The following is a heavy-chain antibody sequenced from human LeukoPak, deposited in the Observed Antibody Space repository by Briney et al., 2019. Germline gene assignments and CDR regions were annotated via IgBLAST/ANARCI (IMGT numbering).Heavy chain of an antibody. D-gene: IGHD5-12*01. CDR3: ARDLYSGYDVRLGS. Sequence: ASGKVSCKASGYTFVAYYVHWVRPAPGQGLEWMGWINPKSGGTKYAQKFQGRVCMSRGTSTTTAYMEPSRVRSNETCVCDCARDLYSGYDVRLGSWGQGTLVTVSS. V-gene: IGHV1-2*02. J-gene: IGHJ5*01. CDR1: GYTFVAYY. CDR2: INPKSGGT.